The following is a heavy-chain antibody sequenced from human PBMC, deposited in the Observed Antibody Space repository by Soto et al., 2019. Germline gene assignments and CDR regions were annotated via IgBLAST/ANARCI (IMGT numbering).Heavy chain of an antibody. Sequence: PGGSLRLSCAASGFTFSSYSMNWVRQAPGKGLEWVSSISSSSSYIYYADSVKGRFTISRDNAKNSLYLQMNSLRAEDTAVYYCARGGARDGSTDYWGQGTLVTVSS. CDR3: ARGGARDGSTDY. J-gene: IGHJ4*02. D-gene: IGHD1-26*01. V-gene: IGHV3-21*01. CDR1: GFTFSSYS. CDR2: ISSSSSYI.